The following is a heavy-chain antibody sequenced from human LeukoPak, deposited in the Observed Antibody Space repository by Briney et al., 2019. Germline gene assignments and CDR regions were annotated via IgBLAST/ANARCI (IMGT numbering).Heavy chain of an antibody. CDR1: GFTFNNYW. V-gene: IGHV3-74*01. CDR2: INSDGKST. D-gene: IGHD1-20*01. CDR3: ARIDNWNDGGY. J-gene: IGHJ4*02. Sequence: GGSLRLSCSASGFTFNNYWMHWVRQAPGKGLLWVSRINSDGKSTTYADSVKGRFTISRDNAKNTLYLQMNSLRAEDTAIYYCARIDNWNDGGYWGQGTLVTVSS.